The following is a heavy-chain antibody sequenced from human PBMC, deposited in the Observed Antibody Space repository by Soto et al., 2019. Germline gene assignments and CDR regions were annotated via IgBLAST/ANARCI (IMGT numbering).Heavy chain of an antibody. J-gene: IGHJ5*02. CDR3: ARVEWFGNRWFDP. D-gene: IGHD3-10*01. CDR1: GYTFTSYG. CDR2: ISAYNGNT. Sequence: ASVKVSCKASGYTFTSYGISWVRQAPGQGLEWMGWISAYNGNTNYAQKLQGRVTMTTDTSTSTACMELRSLRSDDTAVYYCARVEWFGNRWFDPWGQGTLVTVSS. V-gene: IGHV1-18*01.